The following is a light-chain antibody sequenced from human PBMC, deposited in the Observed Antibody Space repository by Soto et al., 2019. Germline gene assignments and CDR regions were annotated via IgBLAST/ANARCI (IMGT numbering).Light chain of an antibody. J-gene: IGKJ1*01. CDR3: QQYNNPST. CDR2: GAS. V-gene: IGKV3-15*01. CDR1: QSLTRN. Sequence: EIVLTQFPATLSLSPGERATLSCRASQSLTRNVAWYQQKPGQAPRLLIYGASTRATGIPARFSGSGSGTEFTLTVSSLQSEDSADYFCQQYNNPSTFGQGTKVDNK.